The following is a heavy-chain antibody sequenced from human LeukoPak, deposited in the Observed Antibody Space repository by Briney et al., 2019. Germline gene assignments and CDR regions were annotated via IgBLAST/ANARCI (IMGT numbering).Heavy chain of an antibody. V-gene: IGHV3-30*04. D-gene: IGHD2-8*01. Sequence: PGGSLRLSCAASGFTFSSYAMHWVRQAPGKGLEWVAVISYDGSNKYYADSVKGRFTISRDNSKNTLYLQMNSLRAEDTAVYYCATGMLYDYWGQGTLVTVSS. CDR2: ISYDGSNK. J-gene: IGHJ4*02. CDR3: ATGMLYDY. CDR1: GFTFSSYA.